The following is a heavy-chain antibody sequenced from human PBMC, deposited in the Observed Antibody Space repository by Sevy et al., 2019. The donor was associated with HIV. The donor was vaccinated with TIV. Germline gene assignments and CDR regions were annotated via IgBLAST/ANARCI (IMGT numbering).Heavy chain of an antibody. D-gene: IGHD3-10*01. CDR2: ISYDGSNK. CDR1: GFTFSSYA. CDR3: ARGGLGTMVRGVIPR. V-gene: IGHV3-30-3*01. Sequence: GGSLRLSCAASGFTFSSYAMHWVRQAPGKGLEWVAVISYDGSNKYYADSVKGRFTISRDNSKNTLYLQMNSLRAEDTAVYYCARGGLGTMVRGVIPRWGQGTLVTVSS. J-gene: IGHJ4*02.